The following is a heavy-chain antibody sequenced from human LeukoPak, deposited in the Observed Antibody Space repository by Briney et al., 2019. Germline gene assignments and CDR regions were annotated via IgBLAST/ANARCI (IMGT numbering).Heavy chain of an antibody. CDR2: IYYSGST. V-gene: IGHV4-39*07. J-gene: IGHJ4*02. Sequence: SETLSLTCTVSGGSISSSSYYWGWIRQPPGKGLEWIGSIYYSGSTYYNPSLKSRVTISVDTSKNQFSLKLSSVTAADTAVYYCAGVGVATIDYWGQGTLVTVSS. CDR1: GGSISSSSYY. D-gene: IGHD5-12*01. CDR3: AGVGVATIDY.